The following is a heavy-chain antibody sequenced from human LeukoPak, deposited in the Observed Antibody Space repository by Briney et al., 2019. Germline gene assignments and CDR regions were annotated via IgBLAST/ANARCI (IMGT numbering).Heavy chain of an antibody. CDR3: ARDSGYCDTTACTDYFDL. Sequence: PSETLSLTCAVYGGSFSGYYWSWIRQPPGKGLEWIGEINHSGSTNYNPSLKSRVTISLNTSKNQFSLRLSSVTAADTAVYFCARDSGYCDTTACTDYFDLWGQGTLVAVST. V-gene: IGHV4-34*01. D-gene: IGHD2/OR15-2a*01. J-gene: IGHJ4*02. CDR1: GGSFSGYY. CDR2: INHSGST.